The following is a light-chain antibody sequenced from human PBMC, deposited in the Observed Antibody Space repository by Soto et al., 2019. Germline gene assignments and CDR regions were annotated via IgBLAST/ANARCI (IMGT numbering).Light chain of an antibody. CDR2: EVS. CDR3: SSYTSSTSFYV. CDR1: SSDVGGYNY. J-gene: IGLJ1*01. Sequence: QSALTQPASVSGSPGQSITISCTGTSSDVGGYNYVSWYQQHPGKAPKLMISEVSNRPSGVSNRFIGSKSGNTASLTISGLQAEDEADYYCSSYTSSTSFYVFGTGTKLTGL. V-gene: IGLV2-14*01.